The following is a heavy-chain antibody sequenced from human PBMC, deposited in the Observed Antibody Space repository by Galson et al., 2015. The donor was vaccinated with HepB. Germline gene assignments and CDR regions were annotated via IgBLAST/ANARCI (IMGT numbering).Heavy chain of an antibody. J-gene: IGHJ4*02. Sequence: SVKVSCKASGYTFTSYYMHWVRQAPGQGLEWMGIINPSGGSTSYAQKFQGRVTMTRDTSTSTVYMELSSLRSEDTAVYYCARGYLEPAGNSAPYYFDYWGQGTLVTVSS. CDR3: ARGYLEPAGNSAPYYFDY. V-gene: IGHV1-46*01. CDR2: INPSGGST. CDR1: GYTFTSYY. D-gene: IGHD4-23*01.